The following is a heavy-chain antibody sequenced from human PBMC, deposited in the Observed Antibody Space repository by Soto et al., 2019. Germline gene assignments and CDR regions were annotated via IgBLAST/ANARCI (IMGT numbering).Heavy chain of an antibody. D-gene: IGHD2-2*01. J-gene: IGHJ6*02. CDR2: ISYDATNK. V-gene: IGHV3-33*05. Sequence: QVKLVESGGGVVQPGRSLRLSCVASGFTFSTYGMHWVRQAPGKGLEWVALISYDATNKHYADSVRGRVTISRDNSKNTLYLQMNSLRCEETAVYYCARQSSAAVYYHAIDVWGQGTTVTVSS. CDR1: GFTFSTYG. CDR3: ARQSSAAVYYHAIDV.